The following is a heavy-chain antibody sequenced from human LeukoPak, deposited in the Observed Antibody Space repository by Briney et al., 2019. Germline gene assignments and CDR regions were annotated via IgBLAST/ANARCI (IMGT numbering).Heavy chain of an antibody. CDR2: IYYSGST. V-gene: IGHV4-39*01. CDR1: GGSISSSSYY. Sequence: SETLSLTCTVSGGSISSSSYYWGRIRQPPGKGLEWIGSIYYSGSTYYNPSLKSRVTISVDTSKNQFSLKLSSVTAADTAVYYCARHSTTYYYDSSGYDDAFDIWGQGTMVTVSS. D-gene: IGHD3-22*01. J-gene: IGHJ3*02. CDR3: ARHSTTYYYDSSGYDDAFDI.